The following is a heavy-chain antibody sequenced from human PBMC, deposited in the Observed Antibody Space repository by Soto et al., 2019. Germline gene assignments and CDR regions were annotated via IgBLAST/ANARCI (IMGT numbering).Heavy chain of an antibody. Sequence: LRLSCAASGFIFTSYSMNWVRQAPGKGLEWVSSISSSSSYMYYADSVKGRFTISRDNAKNSLYLQMSSLRAEDTAVYYCARDSGSSSDYYGMDVWGQGTTVTVSS. CDR2: ISSSSSYM. V-gene: IGHV3-21*01. J-gene: IGHJ6*02. CDR3: ARDSGSSSDYYGMDV. CDR1: GFIFTSYS. D-gene: IGHD6-13*01.